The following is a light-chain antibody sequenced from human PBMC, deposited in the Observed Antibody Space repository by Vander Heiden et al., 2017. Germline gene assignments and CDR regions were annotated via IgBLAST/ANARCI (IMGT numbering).Light chain of an antibody. CDR1: QSVSSN. Sequence: EIVMTQSPATLSVSPGERATLSCRASQSVSSNLAWYQQKPGQAPRLLIYGASTRATGSPARCSGSGSGTEFTLTISSLQSEDFAVYYCQQYNNWPSLTFGGGTKVEIK. CDR3: QQYNNWPSLT. V-gene: IGKV3-15*01. J-gene: IGKJ4*01. CDR2: GAS.